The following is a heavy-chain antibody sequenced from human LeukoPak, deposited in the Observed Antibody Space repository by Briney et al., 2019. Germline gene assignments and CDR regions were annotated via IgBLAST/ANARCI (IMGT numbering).Heavy chain of an antibody. CDR2: IYPDDSNT. Sequence: GESLKISCKASGYSFTSYWIGWVRQMPGKGLDWVGIIYPDDSNTMYSPSFQGQVTISADKSINTAYLQWSSLKASDTAMYYCARRAYYYTSGTYTWFDPWGQGTLVTVSS. CDR3: ARRAYYYTSGTYTWFDP. V-gene: IGHV5-51*01. CDR1: GYSFTSYW. J-gene: IGHJ5*02. D-gene: IGHD3-10*01.